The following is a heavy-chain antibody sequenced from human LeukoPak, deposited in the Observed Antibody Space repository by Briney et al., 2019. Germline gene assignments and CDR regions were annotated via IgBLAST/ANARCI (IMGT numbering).Heavy chain of an antibody. CDR3: ARDLDSSSWYGY. CDR1: GYTFTSYA. J-gene: IGHJ4*02. V-gene: IGHV1-3*01. CDR2: INAGNGNT. Sequence: ASVKVSCKASGYTFTSYAMHWVRQAPGQRLEWMGWINAGNGNTKYSQKFQGRVTITRDTSASTAYMELSSLRSEDTAVYYCARDLDSSSWYGYWGQGTLDTVSS. D-gene: IGHD6-13*01.